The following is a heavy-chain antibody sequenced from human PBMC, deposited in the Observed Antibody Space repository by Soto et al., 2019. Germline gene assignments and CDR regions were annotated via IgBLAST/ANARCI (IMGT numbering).Heavy chain of an antibody. D-gene: IGHD6-19*01. CDR2: ISYDGSNK. CDR3: ARDAPYSSGWYVDY. Sequence: PGGSLILSCAASGFTFSSDSMHWVRQAPGKGLEWVAVISYDGSNKYYADSVKGRFTISRDNSKNTLYLQMNSLRAEDTAVYYCARDAPYSSGWYVDYWGQGTLVTVSS. J-gene: IGHJ4*02. CDR1: GFTFSSDS. V-gene: IGHV3-30-3*01.